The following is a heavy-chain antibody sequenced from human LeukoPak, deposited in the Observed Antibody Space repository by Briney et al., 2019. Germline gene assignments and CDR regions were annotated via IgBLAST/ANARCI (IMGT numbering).Heavy chain of an antibody. Sequence: GGSLRLSCAASGFTFSSYGMHWVRQAPGKGLEWVAFIRYDGSNKNHADSVKGRFTISRDNSKNMLYLQMNSLRAEDTSVYYCAKDGLRFLEWLAPYYYYYMDVWGKGTTVTVSS. CDR1: GFTFSSYG. V-gene: IGHV3-30*02. D-gene: IGHD3-3*01. J-gene: IGHJ6*03. CDR2: IRYDGSNK. CDR3: AKDGLRFLEWLAPYYYYYMDV.